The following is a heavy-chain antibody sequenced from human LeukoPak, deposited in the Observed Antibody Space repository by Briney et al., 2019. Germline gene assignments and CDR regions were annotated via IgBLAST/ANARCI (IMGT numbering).Heavy chain of an antibody. CDR3: ARDPLRYSSSGWFDP. CDR1: GFTFSSYW. D-gene: IGHD6-13*01. CDR2: IKQDGSEK. Sequence: GGSLRLSCAASGFTFSSYWMSWVRQAPGKGLEWVANIKQDGSEKYYVDSVKGRFTISRDNAKNSLYLQMNSLRAEDTAVYYCARDPLRYSSSGWFDPWGQGTLVTVSS. J-gene: IGHJ5*02. V-gene: IGHV3-7*01.